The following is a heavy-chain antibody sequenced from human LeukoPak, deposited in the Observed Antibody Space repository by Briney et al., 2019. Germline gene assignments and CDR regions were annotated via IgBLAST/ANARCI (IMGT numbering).Heavy chain of an antibody. CDR3: VRGRGVPEYYFDY. D-gene: IGHD2-2*01. CDR2: IKTDGSST. V-gene: IGHV3-74*01. Sequence: GGSLGLSCANSGFTFSSYWMHWVRQAPGKGLVWVPRIKTDGSSTTYADFVQGRFTISRDNAKNTLYLQMNSLRADDTAVYYCVRGRGVPEYYFDYWGQGTLVTVSS. J-gene: IGHJ4*02. CDR1: GFTFSSYW.